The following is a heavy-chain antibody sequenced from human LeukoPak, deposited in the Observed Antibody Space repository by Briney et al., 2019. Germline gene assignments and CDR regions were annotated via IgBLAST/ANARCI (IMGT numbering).Heavy chain of an antibody. D-gene: IGHD3-9*01. CDR3: ARDFDQGGADYYFAY. Sequence: GRSLRLSCAASGFTFNRYAIHWVRQAPGKGLEWVTVISSDGNDQHYADSVKGRFTISRDNSKNTVFLQMNSLRIEDTAVYYCARDFDQGGADYYFAYWGQGTLVTVSS. CDR2: ISSDGNDQ. CDR1: GFTFNRYA. V-gene: IGHV3-30-3*01. J-gene: IGHJ4*02.